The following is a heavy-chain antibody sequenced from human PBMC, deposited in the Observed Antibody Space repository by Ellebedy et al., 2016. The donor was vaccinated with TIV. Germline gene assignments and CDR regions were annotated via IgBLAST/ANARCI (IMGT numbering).Heavy chain of an antibody. V-gene: IGHV3-66*01. Sequence: PGGSLRLSCEASGIIVSDYFMNWVRQAPGKGLEWVSVLYPDAKTNYTDSVNGRFIVSRDSSKNHLYLQLNSLTAEDTAVYYCARDPGGGGDFGDNWFDPWGQGTLVTVSS. CDR1: GIIVSDYF. D-gene: IGHD2-21*01. CDR3: ARDPGGGGDFGDNWFDP. J-gene: IGHJ5*02. CDR2: LYPDAKT.